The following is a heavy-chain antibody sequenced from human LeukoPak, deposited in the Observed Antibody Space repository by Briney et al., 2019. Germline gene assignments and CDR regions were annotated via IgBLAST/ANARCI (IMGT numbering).Heavy chain of an antibody. CDR3: AMETSTGWFY. CDR2: IRGSGVGT. CDR1: GFTFGNYA. J-gene: IGHJ4*02. Sequence: PGGSLRLSCAASGFTFGNYAMTWVRQAPGKGLEWVSTIRGSGVGTYYADSVKGRFTISRGNSKKTLYMKVNRLRADETAVYYCAMETSTGWFYWGQGTLVTVSS. D-gene: IGHD6-19*01. V-gene: IGHV3-23*01.